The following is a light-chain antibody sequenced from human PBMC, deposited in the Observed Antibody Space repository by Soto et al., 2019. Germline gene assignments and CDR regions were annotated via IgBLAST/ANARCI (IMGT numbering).Light chain of an antibody. CDR1: RSSVGSNT. J-gene: IGLJ1*01. V-gene: IGLV1-44*01. Sequence: HSVLTQPPSASGTPGQRVTISCSGSRSSVGSNTVNWYQHLPGTAPKLLIYSNNHRPSGVPDRFSASKAGASASLAISGLQSEDEGDYYCAAWGASLGGFYVFGSGTKVTVL. CDR2: SNN. CDR3: AAWGASLGGFYV.